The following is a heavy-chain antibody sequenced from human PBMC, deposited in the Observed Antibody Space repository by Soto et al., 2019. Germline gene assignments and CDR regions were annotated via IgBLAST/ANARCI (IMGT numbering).Heavy chain of an antibody. CDR1: GGSIGNNNFY. CDR2: IFYSGTT. CDR3: ERRYYMYGYFAL. V-gene: IGHV4-39*01. Sequence: PSETLSLTCAVSGGSIGNNNFYWDWIRQPPGKGLEWIGTIFYSGTTYYNPSLESRVTISVDTSKNQFSLNLTSVTAADTALYYCERRYYMYGYFALWVHGTQVTGSS. D-gene: IGHD3-10*01. J-gene: IGHJ1*01.